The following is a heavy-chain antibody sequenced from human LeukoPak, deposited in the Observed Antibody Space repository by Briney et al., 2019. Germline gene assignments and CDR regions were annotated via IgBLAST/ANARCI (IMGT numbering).Heavy chain of an antibody. Sequence: GGSLRLSCAASGFTFSDYYMSWIRQAPGRGLEWVSLISSSGSTIYYADSVKGRFTISRDNSKNTLYLQMNSLRAEDTAVYYCARDPTGRGRYDYWGQGTLVTVSS. CDR2: ISSSGSTI. D-gene: IGHD3-16*02. J-gene: IGHJ4*02. CDR3: ARDPTGRGRYDY. V-gene: IGHV3-11*01. CDR1: GFTFSDYY.